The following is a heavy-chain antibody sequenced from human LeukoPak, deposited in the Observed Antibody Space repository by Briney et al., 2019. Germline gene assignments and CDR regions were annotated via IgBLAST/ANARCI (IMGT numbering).Heavy chain of an antibody. Sequence: GGSLRLSCAASGFTFSSYAMHWVRQAPGKGLEWVAVISSDGSNKYYADSVKGRFTISRDNSKNTLYLQMNSLGAEDTAVYYCARESDSSLPDYWGQGTLVTVSS. CDR2: ISSDGSNK. CDR3: ARESDSSLPDY. D-gene: IGHD3-22*01. CDR1: GFTFSSYA. V-gene: IGHV3-30-3*01. J-gene: IGHJ4*02.